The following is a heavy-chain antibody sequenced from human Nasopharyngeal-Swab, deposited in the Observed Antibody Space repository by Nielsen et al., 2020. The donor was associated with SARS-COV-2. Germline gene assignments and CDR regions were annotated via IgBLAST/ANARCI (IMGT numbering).Heavy chain of an antibody. D-gene: IGHD3-3*01. CDR1: GFTFSDYC. J-gene: IGHJ4*02. Sequence: GGSLSLSCAASGFTFSDYCMSWIRQAPGKGLEWVSHISTTGSSKYYADSLKGRFTIFRDNDKNSLYLQMNSLRADDTAVYYCASGGYDFWSGYPSDYWGLGTLVTVSS. V-gene: IGHV3-11*04. CDR2: ISTTGSSK. CDR3: ASGGYDFWSGYPSDY.